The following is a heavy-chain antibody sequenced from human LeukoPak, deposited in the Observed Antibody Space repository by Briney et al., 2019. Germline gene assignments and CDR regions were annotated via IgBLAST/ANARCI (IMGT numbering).Heavy chain of an antibody. CDR2: IYYSGST. CDR1: GGSISSSSYY. CDR3: ARGLRNRSSGIRFDVFDI. J-gene: IGHJ3*02. V-gene: IGHV4-39*07. D-gene: IGHD6-6*01. Sequence: SETLSLTCTVSGGSISSSSYYWGWIRQPPGKGLEWIGSIYYSGSTYYNPSLKSRVTISVDTSKNQVSLRLRSVTAADTAVYYCARGLRNRSSGIRFDVFDIWGQGTMVTVSS.